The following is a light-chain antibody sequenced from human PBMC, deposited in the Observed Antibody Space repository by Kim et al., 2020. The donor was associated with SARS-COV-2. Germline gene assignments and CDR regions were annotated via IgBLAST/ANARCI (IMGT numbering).Light chain of an antibody. CDR3: QQRGNWPPIT. CDR1: TNVSTF. J-gene: IGKJ5*01. V-gene: IGKV3-11*01. CDR2: DSS. Sequence: PPGESATPSCRASTNVSTFLAWFQHKPGQAPRLLIYDSSKRATGIPARFSGSGSGTDFTLTISSLEPEDFAIYYCQQRGNWPPITLGPGTRLEIK.